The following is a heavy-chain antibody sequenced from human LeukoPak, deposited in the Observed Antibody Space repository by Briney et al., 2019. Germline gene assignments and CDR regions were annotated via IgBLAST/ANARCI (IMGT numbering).Heavy chain of an antibody. CDR3: ATYVRTHYYDSSGYLDS. CDR2: IYTDGST. J-gene: IGHJ5*01. D-gene: IGHD3-22*01. Sequence: GGSLRLSCAGSGVSVSAYYMSWVRLAPGRGLEWVSLIYTDGSTYEADSVKGRFTISRDDSKNTVYLQMDSLRAEDTAVYYCATYVRTHYYDSSGYLDSWGQGTLVTVSS. CDR1: GVSVSAYY. V-gene: IGHV3-66*01.